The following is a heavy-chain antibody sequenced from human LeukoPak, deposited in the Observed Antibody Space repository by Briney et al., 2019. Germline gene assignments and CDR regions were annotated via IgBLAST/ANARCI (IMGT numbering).Heavy chain of an antibody. CDR1: GGSISSGGYY. Sequence: PSETLSLTCTVSGGSISSGGYYWSCIRQHPGKGLECIGYIYYSGSTYYNPSLKSRVTISVDTSKNQFSLKLSSVTAADTAVYYCAREIGINGYNYVDYWGQGTLVTVSS. D-gene: IGHD5-24*01. V-gene: IGHV4-61*08. J-gene: IGHJ4*02. CDR3: AREIGINGYNYVDY. CDR2: IYYSGST.